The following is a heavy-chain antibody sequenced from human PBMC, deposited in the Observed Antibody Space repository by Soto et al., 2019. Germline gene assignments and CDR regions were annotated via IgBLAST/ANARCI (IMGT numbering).Heavy chain of an antibody. V-gene: IGHV1-18*04. D-gene: IGHD6-13*01. CDR3: ARDQGIAAPNWFDP. Sequence: ASVKVSCKTSGYTFTSYGISWVRQAPGQGLEWMGWISAYNGNTNYAQKLQGRVTMTTDTSTSTAYMELRSLRSDDTAVYYCARDQGIAAPNWFDPWSQGTLVTVAS. CDR2: ISAYNGNT. CDR1: GYTFTSYG. J-gene: IGHJ5*02.